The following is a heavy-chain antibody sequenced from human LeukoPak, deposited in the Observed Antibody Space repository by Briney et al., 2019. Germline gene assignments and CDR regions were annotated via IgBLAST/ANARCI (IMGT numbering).Heavy chain of an antibody. J-gene: IGHJ6*02. CDR3: ARDGVYGSGSYGPYYYYGMDV. V-gene: IGHV3-30-3*01. Sequence: PGGSLRLSCAASGFTFSSYAMHWVRQAPGKGLEWVAVISYDGSNKYYADSVKGRFTISRDNSKNTLYLQMNSLRAEDTAVYYCARDGVYGSGSYGPYYYYGMDVWGQGTTVTVSS. CDR1: GFTFSSYA. D-gene: IGHD3-10*01. CDR2: ISYDGSNK.